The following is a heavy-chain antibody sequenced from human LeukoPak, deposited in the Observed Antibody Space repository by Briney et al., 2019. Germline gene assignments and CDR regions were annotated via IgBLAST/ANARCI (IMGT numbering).Heavy chain of an antibody. CDR2: IIPIIRTT. CDR3: AKDDGSATMGFDS. J-gene: IGHJ5*01. CDR1: GRTFSHYA. Sequence: GSSVTLSFTSSGRTFSHYAFSWVRLAPGQGLEWMGGIIPIIRTTTYAAQFQGRVTITTDESTNTAYLDLSSLRSEDTAVYYCAKDDGSATMGFDSWGQGTLVSVSS. V-gene: IGHV1-69*05. D-gene: IGHD1-26*01.